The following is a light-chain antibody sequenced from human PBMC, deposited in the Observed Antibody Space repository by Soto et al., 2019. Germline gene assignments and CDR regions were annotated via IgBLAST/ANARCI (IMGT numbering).Light chain of an antibody. CDR1: QSVSSN. CDR2: GAS. CDR3: HQYSNWWT. V-gene: IGKV3-15*01. J-gene: IGKJ1*01. Sequence: EIVMTQSPATLSVSPGERATLSCRASQSVSSNLAWYQQKPGQAPRLLIYGASTRATGIPSRFSGSGSGTEFTITISSLQSEDFAVYYCHQYSNWWTFGKGTKVEIK.